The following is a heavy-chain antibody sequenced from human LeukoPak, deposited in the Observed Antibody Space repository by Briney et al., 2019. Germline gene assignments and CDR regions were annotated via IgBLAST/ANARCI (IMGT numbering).Heavy chain of an antibody. CDR2: IYYSGST. CDR1: GGSISSSSYY. D-gene: IGHD6-19*01. Sequence: SETLSLTCTVSGGSISSSSYYWGWIRQPPGKGLEWIGSIYYSGSTYYNPSLKSRVTISVDTSKNQFSLKLSSVTAADTAVYYCAREVAAVAGTADYWGQGTLVTVSS. V-gene: IGHV4-39*02. J-gene: IGHJ4*02. CDR3: AREVAAVAGTADY.